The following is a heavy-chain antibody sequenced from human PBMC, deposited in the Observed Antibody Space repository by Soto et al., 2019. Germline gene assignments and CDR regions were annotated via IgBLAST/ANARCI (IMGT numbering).Heavy chain of an antibody. V-gene: IGHV3-7*05. D-gene: IGHD5-12*01. J-gene: IGHJ4*02. CDR3: ARDPNSGYDRGRNY. CDR2: MNRDGTEK. Sequence: EELLVESGGGLVQPGGSLRLSCAASGFTFSSYWMSWVRQTPGKGLEWVANMNRDGTEKYYVDSVAGRFTISRDNARNALYLQMNNLGVDDTAVYYCARDPNSGYDRGRNYWGQGTLVSVSS. CDR1: GFTFSSYW.